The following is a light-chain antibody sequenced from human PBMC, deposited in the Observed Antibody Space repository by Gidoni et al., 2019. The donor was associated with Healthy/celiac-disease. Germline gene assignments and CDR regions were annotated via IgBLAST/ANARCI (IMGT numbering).Light chain of an antibody. CDR1: NIGSKN. Sequence: SYELTPPPSVSVALGQTARITCGGNNIGSKNVHWYQHKPGQAPVLVIYRDSNRPSGIPERFSGSNSGNTATLTISRAQAGDEADYYCQVWDSSTARYVFGTGTKVTV. CDR2: RDS. V-gene: IGLV3-9*01. CDR3: QVWDSSTARYV. J-gene: IGLJ1*01.